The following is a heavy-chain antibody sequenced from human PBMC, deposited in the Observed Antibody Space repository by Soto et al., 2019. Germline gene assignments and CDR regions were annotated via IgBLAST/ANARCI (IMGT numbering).Heavy chain of an antibody. CDR1: GFKFSNYA. CDR2: ISATGGGT. D-gene: IGHD3-16*01. J-gene: IGHJ4*02. V-gene: IGHV3-23*01. Sequence: HPGGSLRLSCAASGFKFSNYAMSWVRQAPGKGLEWVSLISATGGGTYYADSVKGRFTISRDNSHNTLYLQVHSLPAEDTAVYYCAKDRRAGGNSAFYFDFWGQGAQVTVSS. CDR3: AKDRRAGGNSAFYFDF.